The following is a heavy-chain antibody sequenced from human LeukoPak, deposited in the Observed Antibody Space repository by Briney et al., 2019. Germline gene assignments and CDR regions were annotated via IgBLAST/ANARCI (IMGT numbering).Heavy chain of an antibody. D-gene: IGHD2-21*01. CDR2: IDSAGGRL. V-gene: IGHV3-74*01. CDR3: VADSGNWPGGDF. CDR1: TFAFGGYW. J-gene: IGHJ4*02. Sequence: GGSLRLSCAGSTFAFGGYWLHWLHQLPGKGLAWVSRIDSAGGRLQWADSVKGRFTISRDNAKNTVYLQMSSRSREGSVLYYGVADSGNWPGGDFWGRGTVVIASS.